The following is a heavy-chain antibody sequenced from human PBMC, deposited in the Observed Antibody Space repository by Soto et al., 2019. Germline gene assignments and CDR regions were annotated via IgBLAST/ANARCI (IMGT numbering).Heavy chain of an antibody. Sequence: GSLRLSCAASGFTFNDYWMTWVRQAPGTGLEWVANIKQDGGETYYVDSVKGRFTISRDNARNSLYLQMNSLRAEDTAVYYCARELGYSSSSVPFDYWGQGTLVTVSS. D-gene: IGHD6-6*01. CDR3: ARELGYSSSSVPFDY. CDR1: GFTFNDYW. V-gene: IGHV3-7*01. CDR2: IKQDGGET. J-gene: IGHJ4*02.